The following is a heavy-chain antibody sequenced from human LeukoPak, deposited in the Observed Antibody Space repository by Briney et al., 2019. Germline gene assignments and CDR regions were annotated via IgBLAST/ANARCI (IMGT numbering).Heavy chain of an antibody. V-gene: IGHV1-18*01. CDR3: ERDLTLYSSSSTTADY. CDR1: GYTFTSYG. Sequence: GASVKLSCTASGYTFTSYGISWVRQAPGQGLEWMGWISTYNGNTSCAQKLQGRVTMTTVTSTSTAYMELRSLRSDDTAVYYCERDLTLYSSSSTTADYWGQGTLVTVSS. CDR2: ISTYNGNT. D-gene: IGHD6-6*01. J-gene: IGHJ4*02.